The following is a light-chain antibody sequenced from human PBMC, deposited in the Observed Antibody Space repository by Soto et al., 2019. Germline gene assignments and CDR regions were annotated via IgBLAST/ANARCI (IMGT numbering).Light chain of an antibody. CDR2: AAS. J-gene: IGKJ4*01. Sequence: DIQVTQSPSTLSASVGDRVTITCRASQTLNNYLTWFQQKPGKAPKVLIYAASTLQSGVPSRFSGSGSGAEFTLTISSLQPEDFATYYCQQSFSPRLTFGGGTKVDIK. CDR1: QTLNNY. V-gene: IGKV1-39*01. CDR3: QQSFSPRLT.